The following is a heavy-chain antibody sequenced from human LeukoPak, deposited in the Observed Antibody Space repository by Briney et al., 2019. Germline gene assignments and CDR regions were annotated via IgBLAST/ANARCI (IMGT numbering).Heavy chain of an antibody. J-gene: IGHJ3*02. CDR1: GFTFSDYY. CDR3: ARDRGGRALDI. D-gene: IGHD3-16*01. V-gene: IGHV3-11*01. Sequence: GGSLRLSCAASGFTFSDYYMTWIRQAPEKGLEWVSYITSSGSSIYYADSVKGRFTISRDNAKNSLYLQMNSLRAEDTAVYYCARDRGGRALDIWGQGTMVTVSS. CDR2: ITSSGSSI.